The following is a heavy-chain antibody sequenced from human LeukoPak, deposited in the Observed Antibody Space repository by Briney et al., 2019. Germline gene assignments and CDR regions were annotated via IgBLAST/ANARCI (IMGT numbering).Heavy chain of an antibody. J-gene: IGHJ3*02. CDR3: ARKEGARAFDI. Sequence: GESLKISCKGSGYSFNRYWIGWVRQMPGKGLEWMGIIYPGDSDTRYSPSFQGQVTISADKSISTAYLQWSSLKAPDTAMYYCARKEGARAFDIWGQGTMVTVSS. CDR1: GYSFNRYW. V-gene: IGHV5-51*01. CDR2: IYPGDSDT.